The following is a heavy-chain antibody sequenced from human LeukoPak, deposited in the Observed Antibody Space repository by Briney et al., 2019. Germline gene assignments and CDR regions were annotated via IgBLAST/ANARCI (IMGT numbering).Heavy chain of an antibody. CDR1: GFTFSSYS. D-gene: IGHD3-3*01. Sequence: GGSLRLSCAASGFTFSSYSMNWVRQAPGKGLEWVSSISSSSSYIYYADSVKGRFTISRDNSKNTLYLQMNSLRAEDTALYYCARDPGVVAFHYFDYWGQGTLVTVSS. CDR3: ARDPGVVAFHYFDY. J-gene: IGHJ4*02. CDR2: ISSSSSYI. V-gene: IGHV3-21*04.